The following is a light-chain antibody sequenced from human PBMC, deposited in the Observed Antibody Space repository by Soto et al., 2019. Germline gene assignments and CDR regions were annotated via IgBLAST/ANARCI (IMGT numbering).Light chain of an antibody. V-gene: IGLV2-14*01. Sequence: QSALTQPASVSGSPGQSITISCTGTYTDVGGYNRVSWYQHHAGKGPKMLIFEVDNRPSGISDRFSGSKSGDTASLTISDLQAEDEADYYCVSYIESSLTHWVFGGRTKLTVL. CDR3: VSYIESSLTHWV. J-gene: IGLJ3*02. CDR2: EVD. CDR1: YTDVGGYNR.